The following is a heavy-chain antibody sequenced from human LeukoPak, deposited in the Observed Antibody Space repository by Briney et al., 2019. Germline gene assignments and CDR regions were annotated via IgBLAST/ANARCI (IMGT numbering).Heavy chain of an antibody. CDR3: ARVSYYCSSTSCYSEFDP. V-gene: IGHV4-59*11. CDR2: IYYSGST. CDR1: GGPISSHY. Sequence: SETLSLTCTVSGGPISSHYWSWIWQPPGKGLEWDGYIYYSGSTNYNPSLKSRVTISADTSKNQFSLKLSSVTAADTAVYYCARVSYYCSSTSCYSEFDPWGQGTLVTVSS. J-gene: IGHJ5*02. D-gene: IGHD2-2*01.